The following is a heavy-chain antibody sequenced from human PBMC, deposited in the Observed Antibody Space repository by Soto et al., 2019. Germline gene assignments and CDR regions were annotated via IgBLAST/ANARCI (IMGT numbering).Heavy chain of an antibody. CDR2: ISNNGAHT. J-gene: IGHJ6*03. D-gene: IGHD6-13*01. CDR3: ARRGYGSRWPNVYMDV. V-gene: IGHV3-64*01. CDR1: GFTLSNYE. Sequence: DAQLVESGGGLVQPGGSLRLSCAASGFTLSNYEMHWVRQAPGKGLEYVSGISNNGAHTDYAKSVKGRFTISRDNSENTLYLQMGSLRAEDMALYYCARRGYGSRWPNVYMDVWGKGTTVTVSS.